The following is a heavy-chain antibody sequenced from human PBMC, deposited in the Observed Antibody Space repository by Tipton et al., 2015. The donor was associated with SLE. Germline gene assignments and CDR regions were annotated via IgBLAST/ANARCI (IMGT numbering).Heavy chain of an antibody. CDR3: ARVQAYEGFDP. CDR1: GASFTSSDW. J-gene: IGHJ5*02. D-gene: IGHD3-16*01. V-gene: IGHV4-4*02. Sequence: TLSLTCAVSGASFTSSDWWSWVRQPPGKGLEYIGEIHHSGSTYYNPSLKSRVTISVDTSKNQFSLKLSSVTAADTAVYYCARVQAYEGFDPWGQGTLVTVSS. CDR2: IHHSGST.